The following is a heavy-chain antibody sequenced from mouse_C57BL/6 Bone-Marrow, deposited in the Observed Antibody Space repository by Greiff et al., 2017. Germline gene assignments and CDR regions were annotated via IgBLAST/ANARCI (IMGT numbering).Heavy chain of an antibody. CDR2: ILPSIGRT. V-gene: IGHV15-2*01. CDR1: DSEVFPIAY. Sequence: SGSELRSPGSSVKLSCKDFDSEVFPIAYMSWVRQKPGHGFEWIGGILPSIGRTISGEKFEDKATLDADTLSNTAYLELNSLTSEDSAIYYCARRGGYGYEGFAYWGQGTLVTVSA. D-gene: IGHD2-2*01. CDR3: ARRGGYGYEGFAY. J-gene: IGHJ3*01.